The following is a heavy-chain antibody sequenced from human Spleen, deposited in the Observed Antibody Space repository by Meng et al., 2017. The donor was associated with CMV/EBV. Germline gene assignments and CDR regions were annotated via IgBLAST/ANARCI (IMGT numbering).Heavy chain of an antibody. J-gene: IGHJ6*02. V-gene: IGHV3-21*04. D-gene: IGHD2-2*03. CDR2: ISSSSSYM. Sequence: GGSLRLSCAASGFNFDSYTMTWVRQSPGKGLEWVSSISSSSSYMFYRDSVRGRFTISRDNSQNTVYLQMNSLRGEDTAMYYCAKSLRVDFVVEPGKYYYGMDVWAQGTTVTVSS. CDR3: AKSLRVDFVVEPGKYYYGMDV. CDR1: GFNFDSYT.